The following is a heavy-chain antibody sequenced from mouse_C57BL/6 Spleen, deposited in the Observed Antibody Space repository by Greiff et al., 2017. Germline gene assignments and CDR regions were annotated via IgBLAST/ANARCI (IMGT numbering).Heavy chain of an antibody. CDR1: GFTFSSYT. V-gene: IGHV5-9*01. J-gene: IGHJ4*01. Sequence: EVKVVESGGGLVKPGGSLKLSCAASGFTFSSYTMSWVRQTPEKRLEWVATISGGGGNTYYPDSVKGRFTISRDNAKNTLYLQMSSLRSEDTALYYCARSLYDYDRSYAMDYWGQGTSVTVSS. D-gene: IGHD2-4*01. CDR3: ARSLYDYDRSYAMDY. CDR2: ISGGGGNT.